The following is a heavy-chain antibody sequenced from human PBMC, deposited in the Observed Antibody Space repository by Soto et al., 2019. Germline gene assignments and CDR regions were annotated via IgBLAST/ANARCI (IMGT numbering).Heavy chain of an antibody. CDR1: GGTFSSYA. Sequence: QVQLVQSGAEVKKPGSSVKVSCKASGGTFSSYAISWVRQAPGQGLEWMGGIIPIFGTANYAQKFQGRVTITADESTSTAKMELSTLRSEDTAVYYCASSCSGGSCYRYYYYYGMDVWGQGTTVTVSS. V-gene: IGHV1-69*12. CDR3: ASSCSGGSCYRYYYYYGMDV. J-gene: IGHJ6*02. D-gene: IGHD2-15*01. CDR2: IIPIFGTA.